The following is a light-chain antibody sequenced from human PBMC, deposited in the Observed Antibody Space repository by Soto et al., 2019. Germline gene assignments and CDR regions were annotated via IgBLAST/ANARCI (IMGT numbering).Light chain of an antibody. CDR2: KAS. V-gene: IGKV1-5*03. CDR1: QSISSW. Sequence: DIQMTQSRSTLSASVGDRVTITCRASQSISSWLAWYQQKPGKAPKLLIYKASSLESGVPSRFSGSGSGTEFTLTISSLQPDDFATYYCQQYTGYSQWTFGPGTKVDIK. J-gene: IGKJ1*01. CDR3: QQYTGYSQWT.